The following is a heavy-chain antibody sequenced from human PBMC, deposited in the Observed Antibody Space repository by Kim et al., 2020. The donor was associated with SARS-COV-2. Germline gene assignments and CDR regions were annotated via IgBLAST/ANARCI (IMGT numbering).Heavy chain of an antibody. D-gene: IGHD2-2*01. J-gene: IGHJ4*02. CDR1: GFTFSNYG. CDR3: AGICGTTSCSDVE. CDR2: ISFGGVT. Sequence: GGSLRLSCAASGFTFSNYGVSWVRQAPGKGLEWVSAISFGGVTDYADSVRGRFTTSRDNPKSTVYLQMNSLRAEDTAVYYCAGICGTTSCSDVEWGQGT. V-gene: IGHV3-23*01.